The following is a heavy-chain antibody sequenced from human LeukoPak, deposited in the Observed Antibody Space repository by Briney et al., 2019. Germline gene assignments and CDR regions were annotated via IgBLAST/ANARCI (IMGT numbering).Heavy chain of an antibody. CDR2: IIPILGIA. Sequence: GASVKVSFKASGGTFSSYAISWVRQAPGQGLEWMGRIIPILGIANYAQKFQGRVTITADKSTSTAYMELSSLRSEDTAVYYCARVVAAADGGDYGMDVWGQGTTVTVSS. D-gene: IGHD6-13*01. CDR3: ARVVAAADGGDYGMDV. J-gene: IGHJ6*02. V-gene: IGHV1-69*04. CDR1: GGTFSSYA.